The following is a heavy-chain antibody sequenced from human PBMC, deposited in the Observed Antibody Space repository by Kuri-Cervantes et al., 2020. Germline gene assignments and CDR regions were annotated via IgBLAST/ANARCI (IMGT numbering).Heavy chain of an antibody. Sequence: GGSLRLSCAASGFTFSSYAIHWVRQAPGKGLEWVAVISYDGSNKYYADSVKGRFTISRDNSKNTLYLQMNSLRAEDTAVYYCAREIGVGVVVAATYLGPNYYYGMDVWGQGTTVTVSS. CDR3: AREIGVGVVVAATYLGPNYYYGMDV. CDR1: GFTFSSYA. D-gene: IGHD2-15*01. V-gene: IGHV3-30-3*01. J-gene: IGHJ6*02. CDR2: ISYDGSNK.